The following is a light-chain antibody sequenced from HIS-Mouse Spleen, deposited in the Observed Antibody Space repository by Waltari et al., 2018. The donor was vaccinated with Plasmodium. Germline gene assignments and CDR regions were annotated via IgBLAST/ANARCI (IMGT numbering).Light chain of an antibody. V-gene: IGLV2-23*01. Sequence: QSALTQPASVSGSPGQSITISCTGTSSDVGSYHLVSWYQQDPGKAPKLMIYEGSKRRLGVSNRVSGSNSGNTASLTISGLQAEDEADYYCCSYAGSSTYVFGTGTKVTVL. CDR2: EGS. CDR1: SSDVGSYHL. J-gene: IGLJ1*01. CDR3: CSYAGSSTYV.